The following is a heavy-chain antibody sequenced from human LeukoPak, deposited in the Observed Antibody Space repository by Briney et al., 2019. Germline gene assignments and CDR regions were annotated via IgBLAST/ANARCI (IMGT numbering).Heavy chain of an antibody. CDR3: ASLPSYSGSYLDY. CDR2: IWYDGGNK. CDR1: GFTFSSYG. D-gene: IGHD1-26*01. V-gene: IGHV3-33*01. Sequence: GGSLRLSCAASGFTFSSYGMHWVRQAPGKGLEWVAVIWYDGGNKYYADSVKGRFTISRDNSKNTLYLQMNSLRAEDTAVYYCASLPSYSGSYLDYWGQGTLVTVSS. J-gene: IGHJ4*02.